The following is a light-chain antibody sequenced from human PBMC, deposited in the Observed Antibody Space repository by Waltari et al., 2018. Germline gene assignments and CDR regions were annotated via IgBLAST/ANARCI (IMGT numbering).Light chain of an antibody. Sequence: IQLTQSPSSLSASVGDRITITCRASQGISSYLAWYQQKPGKAPKLLIYAASTLQSGVPSRFSGSGSGTDFTLTISSLQPEDFATYYCQQLNSYPPGITFGPGTKVDIK. CDR3: QQLNSYPPGIT. CDR2: AAS. CDR1: QGISSY. J-gene: IGKJ3*01. V-gene: IGKV1-9*01.